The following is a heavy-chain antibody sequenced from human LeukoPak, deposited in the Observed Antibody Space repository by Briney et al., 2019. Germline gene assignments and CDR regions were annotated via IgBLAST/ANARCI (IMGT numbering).Heavy chain of an antibody. Sequence: SVKVSCKASGGTFSSYAISWVRQAPGQGLEWMGGIIPIFGTANYAQKFQGRVTITTDESTSTAYMELSSLRSEDTAVYYCARENIAVVPAAIRYFDYWGQGTLVTVSS. V-gene: IGHV1-69*05. CDR3: ARENIAVVPAAIRYFDY. CDR1: GGTFSSYA. D-gene: IGHD2-2*01. J-gene: IGHJ4*02. CDR2: IIPIFGTA.